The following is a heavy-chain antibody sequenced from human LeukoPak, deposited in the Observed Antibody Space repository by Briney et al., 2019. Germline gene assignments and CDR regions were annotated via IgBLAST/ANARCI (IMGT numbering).Heavy chain of an antibody. V-gene: IGHV1-18*01. CDR3: ARDVDYYGPGSYNY. CDR2: ISAYNGNT. CDR1: GYTFTSYG. D-gene: IGHD3-10*01. Sequence: ASVKVSCKASGYTFTSYGISWVRQAPGQGLEWMGWISAYNGNTNYAQKLQGRVTMTTDTSTSTAYMELRSLRSDDTAVYYCARDVDYYGPGSYNYWGQGTLVTVSS. J-gene: IGHJ4*02.